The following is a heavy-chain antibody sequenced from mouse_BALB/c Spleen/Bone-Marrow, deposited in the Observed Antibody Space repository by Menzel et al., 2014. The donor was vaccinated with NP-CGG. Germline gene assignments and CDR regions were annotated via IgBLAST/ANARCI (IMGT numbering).Heavy chain of an antibody. D-gene: IGHD2-12*01. J-gene: IGHJ1*01. CDR3: ARDRNNDIHWYLDV. CDR2: IRNKAKGYTT. CDR1: GFTFSDYY. V-gene: IGHV7-3*02. Sequence: EVHLVESGGGLVQPGGSLRLSCATSGFTFSDYYLSWVRQPPGKALEWLGFIRNKAKGYTTEYIPSVKGRFTISRDNSQSMLYLQMNPLRAEDSATYYCARDRNNDIHWYLDVWSAGATVSISS.